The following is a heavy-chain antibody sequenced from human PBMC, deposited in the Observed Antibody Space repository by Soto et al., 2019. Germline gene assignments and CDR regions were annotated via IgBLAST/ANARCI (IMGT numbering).Heavy chain of an antibody. CDR1: GFTFSSYG. Sequence: GGSLRLSCAASGFTFSSYGMHWVRQAPGKGLEWVAVISYDGSNKYYADSVKGRFTISRDNSKNTLYLQMNSLRAEDTAVYYCAKDTGRWYYDFWSGYYTGRYYYYGMDVWGQGTTVTVSS. J-gene: IGHJ6*02. CDR3: AKDTGRWYYDFWSGYYTGRYYYYGMDV. D-gene: IGHD3-3*01. CDR2: ISYDGSNK. V-gene: IGHV3-30*18.